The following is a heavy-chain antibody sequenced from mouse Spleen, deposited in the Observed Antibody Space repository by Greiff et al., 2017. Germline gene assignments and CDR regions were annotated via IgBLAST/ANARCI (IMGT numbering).Heavy chain of an antibody. Sequence: EVKLMESGGGLVKPGGSLKLSCAASGFTFSSYGMSWVRQTPEKRLEWVATISGGGSYTYYPDSVKGRFTISRDNAKNNLYLQMSSLRSEDTALYYCARHEDWYFDVWGAGTTVTVSS. CDR1: GFTFSSYG. CDR3: ARHEDWYFDV. J-gene: IGHJ1*01. CDR2: ISGGGSYT. V-gene: IGHV5-9-2*01.